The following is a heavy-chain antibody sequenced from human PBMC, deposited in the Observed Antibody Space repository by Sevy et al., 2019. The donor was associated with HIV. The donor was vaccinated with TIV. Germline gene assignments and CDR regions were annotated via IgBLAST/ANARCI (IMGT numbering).Heavy chain of an antibody. CDR2: IHPGNSET. J-gene: IGHJ6*02. V-gene: IGHV5-51*01. D-gene: IGHD3-10*01. CDR3: FMRAHTDSSGYYYRYGMDV. Sequence: GESLKISCEGSGLSFSSYWIHWVRQMPGKGLEWMATIHPGNSETRYRSSFQGQVTISADKSINTAYLQWSRLSASDTAIYYCFMRAHTDSSGYYYRYGMDVWGQGTTVTVSS. CDR1: GLSFSSYW.